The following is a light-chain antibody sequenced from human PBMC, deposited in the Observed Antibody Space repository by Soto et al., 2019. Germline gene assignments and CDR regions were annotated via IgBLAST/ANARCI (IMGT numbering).Light chain of an antibody. Sequence: EIVLTQFPGTLSLSPGARATLSCRASQSLSNTYLAWYQQKPGQPPMLLIYGASSRANGITDRFSGSGSGTNFTLTTGRLEPEDFAVYYCQQYGTSPQVTFGGGTKVDIK. CDR3: QQYGTSPQVT. CDR2: GAS. V-gene: IGKV3-20*01. CDR1: QSLSNTY. J-gene: IGKJ4*01.